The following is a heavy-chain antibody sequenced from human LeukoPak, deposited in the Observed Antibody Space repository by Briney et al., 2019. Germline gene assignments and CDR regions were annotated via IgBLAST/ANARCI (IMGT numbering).Heavy chain of an antibody. Sequence: ASVKVSCKASGGTFSSCAISWVRQAPGQGLEWMGGIIPIFGTANYAQKFQGRVTITADKSTSTAYMELSSLRSEDTAVYYCARLHCSSTSCYWANNIDYWGQGTLVTVSS. CDR1: GGTFSSCA. V-gene: IGHV1-69*06. CDR3: ARLHCSSTSCYWANNIDY. D-gene: IGHD2-2*01. J-gene: IGHJ4*02. CDR2: IIPIFGTA.